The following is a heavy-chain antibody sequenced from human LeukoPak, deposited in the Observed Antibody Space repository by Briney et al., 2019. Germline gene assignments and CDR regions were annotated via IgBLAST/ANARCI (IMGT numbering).Heavy chain of an antibody. Sequence: GESLKISCKGSGYSFTSYRIGWVRQMPGKGLEWMGIIYPGDSDTRYSPSFQGQVTISADKSISTAYLQWSSLKASDTAMYYCARLADGWYDYYYMDVWGKGTTVTVSS. D-gene: IGHD6-19*01. J-gene: IGHJ6*03. V-gene: IGHV5-51*01. CDR2: IYPGDSDT. CDR1: GYSFTSYR. CDR3: ARLADGWYDYYYMDV.